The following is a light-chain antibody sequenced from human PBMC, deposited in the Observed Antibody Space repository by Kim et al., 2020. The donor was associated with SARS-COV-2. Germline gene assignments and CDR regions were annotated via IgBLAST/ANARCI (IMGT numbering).Light chain of an antibody. CDR3: QQYGTSRGT. CDR2: GAS. Sequence: LPGGRAALYGRASQRVSTSYLAWYQQKPGQAPRVLICGASSRATGIPERFSGSGSGTDFTLTISRLEPEDFAVYYCQQYGTSRGTFGQGTKVEIK. V-gene: IGKV3-20*01. CDR1: QRVSTSY. J-gene: IGKJ1*01.